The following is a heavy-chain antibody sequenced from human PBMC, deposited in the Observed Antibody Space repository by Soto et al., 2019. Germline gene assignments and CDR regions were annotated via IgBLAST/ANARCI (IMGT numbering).Heavy chain of an antibody. CDR2: IDPVDSYT. CDR3: ARHDAISMIAVVTRY. CDR1: GYSFTNYW. Sequence: GESLKISCKGSGYSFTNYWISWVRRMPGKGLEWMGNIDPVDSYTNYSPSFQGHVTFSVDTSISTAYLQWSSLKASDTAMYYCARHDAISMIAVVTRYWGQGTLVTVSS. J-gene: IGHJ4*02. D-gene: IGHD3-22*01. V-gene: IGHV5-10-1*01.